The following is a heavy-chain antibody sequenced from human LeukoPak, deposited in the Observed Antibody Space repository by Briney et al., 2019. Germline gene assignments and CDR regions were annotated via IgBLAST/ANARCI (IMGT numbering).Heavy chain of an antibody. CDR3: ARSWRRGSGSFDP. J-gene: IGHJ5*02. CDR1: GYTFTGYY. Sequence: ASVKVSCKASGYTFTGYYMHWVRQAPGQGLGWMGWINPNSGGTNYAQKFQGRVTMTRDTSISTAYMELSRLRSDDTAVYYCARSWRRGSGSFDPWGQGTLVTVSS. D-gene: IGHD6-19*01. CDR2: INPNSGGT. V-gene: IGHV1-2*02.